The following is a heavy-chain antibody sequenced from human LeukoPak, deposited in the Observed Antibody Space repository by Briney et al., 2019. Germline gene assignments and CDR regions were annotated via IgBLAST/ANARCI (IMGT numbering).Heavy chain of an antibody. J-gene: IGHJ4*02. CDR3: AKNRGNYYYFDY. CDR2: ISGSGDST. CDR1: GFTFSSYA. V-gene: IGHV3-23*01. Sequence: GGSLRLSCAASGFTFSSYATSWVRQAPGKGLEWVSAISGSGDSTYYADSVKDRFTISRDKSKNTLYLQMTSLGADDTAVYYCAKNRGNYYYFDYWGQGTLVTVSS. D-gene: IGHD4-11*01.